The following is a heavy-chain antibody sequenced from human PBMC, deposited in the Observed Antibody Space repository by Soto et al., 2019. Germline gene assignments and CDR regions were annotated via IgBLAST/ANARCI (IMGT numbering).Heavy chain of an antibody. D-gene: IGHD3-16*01. CDR1: GFIFSNYG. Sequence: QVQLVESGGGVVQPGRSLRLSCVGSGFIFSNYGMHWIRQAPGKGLEWVAFISYDGSDILYADSVKGRFTISRDNSKSYLFLHMNRPPAEATPIYFWAIMRVANSSLDHWGKVTLVTVSS. CDR3: AIMRVANSSLDH. J-gene: IGHJ5*02. V-gene: IGHV3-30*03. CDR2: ISYDGSDI.